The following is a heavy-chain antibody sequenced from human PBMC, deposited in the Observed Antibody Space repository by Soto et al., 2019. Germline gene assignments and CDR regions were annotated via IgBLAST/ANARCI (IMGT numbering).Heavy chain of an antibody. Sequence: QITLKESGPTLVKPTQTLTLTCTFSGFSLSTSGVGVGWIRQPPGKALEWLALIYWDDDKRYSPSLKSRLTITNATXXNXVXXTMTNMDPVDTATYYCAHSWYCSGGSCYYTYYFDYWGQGTLVTVSS. J-gene: IGHJ4*02. CDR1: GFSLSTSGVG. V-gene: IGHV2-5*02. D-gene: IGHD2-15*01. CDR3: AHSWYCSGGSCYYTYYFDY. CDR2: IYWDDDK.